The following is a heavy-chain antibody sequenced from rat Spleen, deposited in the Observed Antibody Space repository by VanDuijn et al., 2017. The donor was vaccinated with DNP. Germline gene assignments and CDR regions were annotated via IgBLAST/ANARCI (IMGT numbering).Heavy chain of an antibody. CDR2: IIYDGGRT. D-gene: IGHD1-6*01. CDR1: GFTFSDYN. Sequence: EVQLVESGGGLVQPGRSLKLSCVASGFTFSDYNMAWVRQAPKKGLEWVATIIYDGGRTYYRDSVKGRFTLSRDNAKSTLYPQMDSLMTEDTATYXXXTHXXXYXXXLYXXXWGQGVXXTVSX. V-gene: IGHV5S10*01. CDR3: XTHXXXYXXXLYXXX. J-gene: IGHJ2*01.